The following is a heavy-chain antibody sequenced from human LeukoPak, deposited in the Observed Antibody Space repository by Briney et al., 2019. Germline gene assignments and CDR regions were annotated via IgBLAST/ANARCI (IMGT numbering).Heavy chain of an antibody. J-gene: IGHJ4*02. CDR3: ARAPNFDWLLTQHSHFDY. V-gene: IGHV1-2*02. D-gene: IGHD3-9*01. Sequence: ASVKVSCKASGYTFTGYYMHWVRQAPGQGLEWMGWINPNSGGTNYAQKFQGRVTMTRDTSISTAYMELSRLRSDDTAVYYCARAPNFDWLLTQHSHFDYWGQGTLVTVSS. CDR1: GYTFTGYY. CDR2: INPNSGGT.